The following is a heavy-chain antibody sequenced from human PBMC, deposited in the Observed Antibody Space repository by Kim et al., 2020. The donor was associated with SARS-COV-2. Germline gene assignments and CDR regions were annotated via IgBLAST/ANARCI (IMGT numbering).Heavy chain of an antibody. J-gene: IGHJ4*02. V-gene: IGHV5-51*01. Sequence: SPSFEGQVTNSADKSTSTAYLQWSSLKASDTAIYYCARRDYNSGWFFDLWGQGTLVTVSS. D-gene: IGHD6-19*01. CDR3: ARRDYNSGWFFDL.